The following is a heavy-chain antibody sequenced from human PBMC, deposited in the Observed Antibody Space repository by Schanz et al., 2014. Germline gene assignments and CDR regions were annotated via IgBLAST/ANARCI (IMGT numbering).Heavy chain of an antibody. J-gene: IGHJ4*02. D-gene: IGHD6-19*01. V-gene: IGHV3-21*04. CDR2: ISSSSSYI. CDR1: GLNFDYYG. CDR3: ARDLISSGWYG. Sequence: VQLVESGGGVVQPGRSLRLSCATSGLNFDYYGMNWVRQAPGKGLEWVSSISSSSSYISYADSVKGRFTISRDNAKNSLYLQMNSLRVEDTAVYYCARDLISSGWYGWGQGTLVTVSS.